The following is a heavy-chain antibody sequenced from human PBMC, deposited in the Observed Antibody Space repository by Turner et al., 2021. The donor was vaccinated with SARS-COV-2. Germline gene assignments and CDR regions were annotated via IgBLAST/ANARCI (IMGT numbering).Heavy chain of an antibody. J-gene: IGHJ2*01. CDR2: IYYSGST. Sequence: QLQPPESGPRMVKPSENLSLPLPVPGCLLSSSSYYWGWIRQPPGKGLEWIGSIYYSGSTYYNPSLKSRVTISVDTSKNQFSLKLSSVTAADTAVYYCARVPTYYYDSSGYWYFDLWGRGTLVTVSS. CDR1: GCLLSSSSYY. CDR3: ARVPTYYYDSSGYWYFDL. V-gene: IGHV4-39*01. D-gene: IGHD3-22*01.